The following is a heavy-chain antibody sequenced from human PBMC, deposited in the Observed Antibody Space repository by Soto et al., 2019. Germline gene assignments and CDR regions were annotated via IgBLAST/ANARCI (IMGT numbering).Heavy chain of an antibody. J-gene: IGHJ4*02. D-gene: IGHD2-21*02. CDR1: GFTFGTYA. CDR2: ISGGGGNI. V-gene: IGHV3-23*01. Sequence: EVQLLESGGGLAQPGGSLRLSCAASGFTFGTYAMTWVRQAPGKGLEWISAISGGGGNIYYADSVKGRFTISRDNSKNSLYLQMSSLRAEDTALYYCAKGGLADVVTTFDYWGQGTLVTVSS. CDR3: AKGGLADVVTTFDY.